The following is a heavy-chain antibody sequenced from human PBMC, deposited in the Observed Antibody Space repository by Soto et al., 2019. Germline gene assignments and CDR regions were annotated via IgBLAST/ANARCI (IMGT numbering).Heavy chain of an antibody. CDR3: ARERAMVVPAAKGHDAFDI. Sequence: ASVKVSCKASGYTFTSYAMHWVRQAPGQRLEWMGWINAGNGNTKYSQKFQGRVTITRDTSASTAYMELSSLRSEDTAVYYCARERAMVVPAAKGHDAFDIWGQGTMVTVSS. D-gene: IGHD2-2*01. CDR2: INAGNGNT. CDR1: GYTFTSYA. V-gene: IGHV1-3*01. J-gene: IGHJ3*02.